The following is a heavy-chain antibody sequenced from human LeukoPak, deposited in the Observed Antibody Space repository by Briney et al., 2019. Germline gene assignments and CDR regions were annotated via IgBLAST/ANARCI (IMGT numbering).Heavy chain of an antibody. J-gene: IGHJ4*02. CDR1: GGSFSGYY. CDR3: ARSSGIAGRDFDY. Sequence: SETLSLTCAVYGGSFSGYYWSWIRQPPRKGPEWIGEINHSGSTNYNPPLKSRVTISVDTSNNQFSMKLSSVTAADTAVYYCARSSGIAGRDFDYWGQGTLVTVSS. D-gene: IGHD6-6*01. V-gene: IGHV4-34*01. CDR2: INHSGST.